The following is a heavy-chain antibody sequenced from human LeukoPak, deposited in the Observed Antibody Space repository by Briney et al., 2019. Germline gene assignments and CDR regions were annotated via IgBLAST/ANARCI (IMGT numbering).Heavy chain of an antibody. CDR1: GFIFSSYE. CDR2: ISGSGSTI. D-gene: IGHD3-10*01. Sequence: GGSLRLSCAASGFIFSSYEMNWVRQAPGKGLEWVSYISGSGSTIYYADSVKGRFTISRDNAKNSLYLQMNSLRAEDTAVYYCARDIYYGSGNFDYWGQGTLVTVSS. V-gene: IGHV3-48*03. J-gene: IGHJ4*02. CDR3: ARDIYYGSGNFDY.